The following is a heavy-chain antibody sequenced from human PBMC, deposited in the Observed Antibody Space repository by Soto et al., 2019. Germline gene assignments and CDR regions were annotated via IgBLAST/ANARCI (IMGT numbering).Heavy chain of an antibody. V-gene: IGHV3-7*01. CDR1: GLTFSISW. J-gene: IGHJ3*02. CDR2: INPAGNVQ. Sequence: VQLVESGGGLVQPGESLRLSCAASGLTFSISWMTWVRQAPGGGLEWVSNINPAGNVQQYADAVKERFTISRDNAKKSLCLPMSGLRVEATAVYYCATANRPYAFDMWGQGTMATVSS. CDR3: ATANRPYAFDM.